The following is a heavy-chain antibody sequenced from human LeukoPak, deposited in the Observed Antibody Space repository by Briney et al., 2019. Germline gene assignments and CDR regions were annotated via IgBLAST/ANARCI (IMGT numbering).Heavy chain of an antibody. CDR1: GFTFSSYG. D-gene: IGHD6-19*01. Sequence: GGSLRLSCAASGFTFSSYGILWVRQAPGKGLEWVAVIWYDGSNKYYAYSVKGLFTIYREKSKNTVYLQMNSLRADDMAVYYCAILGSGWAIDYWGEGTLVTVSS. CDR2: IWYDGSNK. CDR3: AILGSGWAIDY. V-gene: IGHV3-33*01. J-gene: IGHJ4*02.